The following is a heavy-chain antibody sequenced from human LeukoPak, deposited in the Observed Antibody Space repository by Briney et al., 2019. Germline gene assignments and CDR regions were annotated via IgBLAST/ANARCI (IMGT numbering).Heavy chain of an antibody. D-gene: IGHD3-22*01. CDR2: INPSGGST. CDR3: ASNYDSSGFFDY. CDR1: GYAFTSYY. V-gene: IGHV1-46*01. J-gene: IGHJ4*02. Sequence: GASVKVSCKASGYAFTSYYMHWVRQAPGQGLEWMGIINPSGGSTSYAQKFQGRVTMTRDMSTSTVYMELSSLRSEDTAVYYCASNYDSSGFFDYWGQGTLVTVSS.